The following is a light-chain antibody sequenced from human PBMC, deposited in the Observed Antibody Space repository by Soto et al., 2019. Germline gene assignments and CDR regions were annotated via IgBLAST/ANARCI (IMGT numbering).Light chain of an antibody. J-gene: IGKJ5*01. CDR1: QSFRGL. CDR3: QQRHMWPIT. CDR2: DAY. Sequence: EVVLTQSPVTLSLSPGERATLXXRASQSFRGLLAWYQQKPGQAPRVXIYDAYNRATGIPPRFSGSGAGTDFTLTISSLEPEDSAVYYCQQRHMWPITFGQGTRLEIK. V-gene: IGKV3-11*01.